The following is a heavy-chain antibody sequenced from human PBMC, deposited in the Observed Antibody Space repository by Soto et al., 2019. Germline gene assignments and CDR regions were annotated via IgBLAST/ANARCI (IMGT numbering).Heavy chain of an antibody. D-gene: IGHD2-15*01. J-gene: IGHJ6*02. V-gene: IGHV1-2*04. CDR2: INPNSGGT. CDR1: GYTFTGYY. Sequence: GASVQVSCKASGYTFTGYYMHWVRQAPGQGLEWMGWINPNSGGTNYAQKFQGWVTMTRDTSISTAYMELSRLRSDDTAVYYCARDPLPKHFCSGGSCQIAPDYYYGMDVWGQGTTVTVSS. CDR3: ARDPLPKHFCSGGSCQIAPDYYYGMDV.